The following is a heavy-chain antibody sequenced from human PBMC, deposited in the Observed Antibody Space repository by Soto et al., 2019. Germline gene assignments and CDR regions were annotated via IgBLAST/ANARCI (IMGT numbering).Heavy chain of an antibody. J-gene: IGHJ5*02. D-gene: IGHD6-6*01. V-gene: IGHV4-30-4*01. CDR3: ARMILQLAPRKWFDP. CDR1: GGSISSGDYY. Sequence: QVQLQESGPGQVKPSQTLSLTCTVSGGSISSGDYYWSWIRQPPGKGLEWIGYIYYSGSTYYNPSLKSRVTLSVDTSKNQFSLKLSSVTAADTAVYYCARMILQLAPRKWFDPWGQGTLVTVSS. CDR2: IYYSGST.